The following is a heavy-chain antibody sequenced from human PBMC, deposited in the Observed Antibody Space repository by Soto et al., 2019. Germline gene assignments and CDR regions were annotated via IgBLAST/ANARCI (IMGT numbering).Heavy chain of an antibody. Sequence: ASVKVSCKTSGYTFTNYGISWVRQAPGQGLGWMGWISVNNGKTNYAQKFQGRVTMTTDTSTSTVYMELRSLRSDDTAVYYCARDRALELGDYWGQGTLVTVSS. CDR1: GYTFTNYG. J-gene: IGHJ4*02. CDR3: ARDRALELGDY. D-gene: IGHD1-26*01. CDR2: ISVNNGKT. V-gene: IGHV1-18*01.